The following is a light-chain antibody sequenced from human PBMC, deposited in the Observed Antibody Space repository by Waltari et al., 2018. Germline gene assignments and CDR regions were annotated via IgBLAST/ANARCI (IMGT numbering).Light chain of an antibody. CDR3: QQYNSYPLT. Sequence: DIQMTQSPSTLSASVGDRVTITCRASQRISSWLAWYQQKSGKAPKLMIYKASSLESGVPSRFSGSGSGTELTITISSLQPDDFATYYCQQYNSYPLTFGGGTKVEIK. CDR1: QRISSW. V-gene: IGKV1-5*03. CDR2: KAS. J-gene: IGKJ4*01.